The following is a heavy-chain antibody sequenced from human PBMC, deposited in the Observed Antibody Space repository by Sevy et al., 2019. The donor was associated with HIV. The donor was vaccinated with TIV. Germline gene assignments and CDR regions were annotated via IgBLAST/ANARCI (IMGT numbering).Heavy chain of an antibody. V-gene: IGHV4-30-2*01. CDR3: ARGSWTVVPPGDVLDI. CDR2: IYHTGST. J-gene: IGHJ3*02. Sequence: SETLSLTCAVSGGSISSGGYSWNWIRQPPGKGLEWIGYIYHTGSTYYNPSLKSRVTISVDRSKNQFSLKLNSVTAADTAVYYCARGSWTVVPPGDVLDIWGQGTMVTVSS. CDR1: GGSISSGGYS. D-gene: IGHD2-2*01.